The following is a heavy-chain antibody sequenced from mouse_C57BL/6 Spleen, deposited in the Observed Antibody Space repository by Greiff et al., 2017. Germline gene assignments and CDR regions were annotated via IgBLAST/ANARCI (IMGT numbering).Heavy chain of an antibody. CDR3: ARKATVVENWYFDV. CDR1: GYTFTSYG. V-gene: IGHV1-81*01. J-gene: IGHJ1*03. CDR2: IYPRSGNT. D-gene: IGHD1-1*01. Sequence: QVQLQQSGAELARPGASVKLSCKASGYTFTSYGISWVKQRTGQGLEWIGEIYPRSGNTNSNEKFKGKATLTVDTSSSPASMELRSLSSEDAAVYVCARKATVVENWYFDVWGTGTTVTVSS.